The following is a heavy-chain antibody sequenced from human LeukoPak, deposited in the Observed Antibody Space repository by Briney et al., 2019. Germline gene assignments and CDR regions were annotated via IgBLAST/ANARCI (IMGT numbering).Heavy chain of an antibody. J-gene: IGHJ4*02. CDR3: ARDSGIAVAGMGYFDY. D-gene: IGHD6-19*01. Sequence: GGSLRLSCAASGFTVSSNYMSWVRQAPGKGLEWVSVIYSGGSTYYADSVKGRFTISRDNSKNTLYLQMNSLRAEDTAVYYCARDSGIAVAGMGYFDYWGQGTLVTVSS. V-gene: IGHV3-53*01. CDR2: IYSGGST. CDR1: GFTVSSNY.